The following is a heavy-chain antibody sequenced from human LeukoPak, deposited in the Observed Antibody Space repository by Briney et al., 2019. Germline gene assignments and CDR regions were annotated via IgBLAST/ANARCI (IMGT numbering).Heavy chain of an antibody. CDR1: GYTFTSYG. CDR2: ISAYNGNT. D-gene: IGHD6-19*01. Sequence: ASVKVSCKASGYTFTSYGISWVRQAPGQGLEWMGWISAYNGNTNYAQKLQGRVTMTTDTSTSTAYMELRSLRSDDTAVYYCARAVESYSSGWYFSNYYYYGMDVWGQGTTVTVSS. J-gene: IGHJ6*02. V-gene: IGHV1-18*01. CDR3: ARAVESYSSGWYFSNYYYYGMDV.